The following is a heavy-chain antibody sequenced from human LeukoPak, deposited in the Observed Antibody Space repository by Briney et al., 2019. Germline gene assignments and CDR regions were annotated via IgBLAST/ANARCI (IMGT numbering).Heavy chain of an antibody. J-gene: IGHJ3*02. D-gene: IGHD6-13*01. V-gene: IGHV3-21*01. CDR3: ATIAATGLRDAFDI. CDR2: ISSTSRFM. Sequence: GGALRLSCAASGFTFSDYNMIWGRLAPGYALAWVSSISSTSRFMFYPDSLRGRFTIFRDNAQNSLYLQMNSLRVEDTATYYCATIAATGLRDAFDIWGQGTMVAVSS. CDR1: GFTFSDYN.